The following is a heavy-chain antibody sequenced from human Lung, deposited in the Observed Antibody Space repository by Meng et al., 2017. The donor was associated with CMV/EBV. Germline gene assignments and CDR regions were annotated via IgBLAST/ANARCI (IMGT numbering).Heavy chain of an antibody. CDR1: GVSVTYNSYY. CDR3: AKDRAWLGRGSFDF. V-gene: IGHV4-61*01. J-gene: IGHJ3*01. CDR2: IYVSKNT. Sequence: SXTXSLXCTVSGVSVTYNSYYWSWIRQSPGKGLEWIGYIYVSKNTKYNPSLQSRVTMSVDTTKNQVFLKLSSVTAADTAVYYCAKDRAWLGRGSFDFWGQGXVVTVS. D-gene: IGHD3-9*01.